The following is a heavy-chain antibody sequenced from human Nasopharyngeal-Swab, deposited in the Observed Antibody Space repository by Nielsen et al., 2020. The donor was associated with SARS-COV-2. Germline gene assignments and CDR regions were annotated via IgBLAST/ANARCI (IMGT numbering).Heavy chain of an antibody. V-gene: IGHV4-4*02. Sequence: SETLSPTCAVSGGSAISNDWSTWVRQSPGKGLEWLWEVSHSGSFNSNQSLKTRVTLSMDTSKRQFSLRLTSVSAADPAVYFCAGGDLVVVPSPILGLGPFFYYFYLDVWGKGTTVIVSS. CDR3: AGGDLVVVPSPILGLGPFFYYFYLDV. D-gene: IGHD2-2*01. CDR1: GGSAISNDW. CDR2: VSHSGSF. J-gene: IGHJ6*03.